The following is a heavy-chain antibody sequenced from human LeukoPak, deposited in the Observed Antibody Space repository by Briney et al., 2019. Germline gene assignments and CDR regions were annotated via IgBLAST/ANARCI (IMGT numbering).Heavy chain of an antibody. V-gene: IGHV3-30*02. Sequence: GGSLRLSCAASGFTFSSYGMHWVRQAPGKGLEWVAFIRYDGSNKYYADSVKGRFTISRDNSKNTLYLQMNSLRAEDTASYYCAAQAPYYYDSSGLLAYLQHWGQGTLVTVSS. J-gene: IGHJ1*01. D-gene: IGHD3-22*01. CDR2: IRYDGSNK. CDR3: AAQAPYYYDSSGLLAYLQH. CDR1: GFTFSSYG.